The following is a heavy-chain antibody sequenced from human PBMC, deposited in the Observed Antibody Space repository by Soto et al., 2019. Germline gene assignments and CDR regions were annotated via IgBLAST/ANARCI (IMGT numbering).Heavy chain of an antibody. CDR3: ARQLNILVVPAAMFNY. J-gene: IGHJ4*02. Sequence: PSETLSLTCTVSGGSISSSSYYWGWIRQPPGKGLEWIGSIYYSGSTYYNPSLKSRVTISVDTSKNQFSLKLSSVTAADTAVYYCARQLNILVVPAAMFNYWGQGTLVTVSS. D-gene: IGHD2-2*01. CDR1: GGSISSSSYY. CDR2: IYYSGST. V-gene: IGHV4-39*01.